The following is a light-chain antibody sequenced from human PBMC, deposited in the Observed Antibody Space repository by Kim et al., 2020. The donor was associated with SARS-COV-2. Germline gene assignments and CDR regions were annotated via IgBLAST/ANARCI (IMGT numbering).Light chain of an antibody. CDR3: SSYTSSSTLV. Sequence: HSITISCTGTSSDVGGYNHVSWYQQHPGKVPKLMIYDVSNQPSGVSNRFSGSKSGNTASLTISGLQAEDEADYYCSSYTSSSTLVFGTGTKVTVL. V-gene: IGLV2-14*03. J-gene: IGLJ1*01. CDR1: SSDVGGYNH. CDR2: DVS.